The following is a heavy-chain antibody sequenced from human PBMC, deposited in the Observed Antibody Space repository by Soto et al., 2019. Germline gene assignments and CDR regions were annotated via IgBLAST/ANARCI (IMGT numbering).Heavy chain of an antibody. CDR2: ISAYNGNT. Sequence: GASVKVSCKASGYTFTSYGISWVRQAPGQGLEWMGWISAYNGNTNYAQKLQGRVTMITDTSTSTAYMELRSLRSDDTAVYYCARDKYYDFLGTRLSYGMDVWGQGTTVTVSS. D-gene: IGHD3-3*01. J-gene: IGHJ6*02. CDR3: ARDKYYDFLGTRLSYGMDV. V-gene: IGHV1-18*04. CDR1: GYTFTSYG.